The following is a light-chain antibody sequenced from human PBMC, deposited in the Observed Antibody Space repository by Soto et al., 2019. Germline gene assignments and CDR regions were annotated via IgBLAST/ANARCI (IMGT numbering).Light chain of an antibody. J-gene: IGKJ4*01. V-gene: IGKV3-11*01. CDR2: DTT. Sequence: EIVLTQSPATLASSPGEKVTLSCRASQNIKTHLAWYQQKPGQSPRLLIFDTTNRATDTPGRFSGTGSGTDFTLTISGLEPEDFAVYDCQQRGNWPVTFGGGTTVEI. CDR1: QNIKTH. CDR3: QQRGNWPVT.